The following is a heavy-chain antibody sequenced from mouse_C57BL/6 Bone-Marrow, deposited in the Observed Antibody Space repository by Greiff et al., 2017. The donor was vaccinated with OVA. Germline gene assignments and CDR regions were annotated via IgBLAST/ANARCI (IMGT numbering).Heavy chain of an antibody. CDR2: IDPETGGT. Sequence: QVQLKQSGAELVRPGASVTLSCKASGYTFTDYEMHWVKQTPVHGLEWIGAIDPETGGTAYNQKFKGKAMLTADKSSSTAYMELRSLTSEDSAVYYCTRGYSNYYAMDYWGQGTSVTVSS. J-gene: IGHJ4*01. V-gene: IGHV1-15*01. CDR1: GYTFTDYE. D-gene: IGHD2-5*01. CDR3: TRGYSNYYAMDY.